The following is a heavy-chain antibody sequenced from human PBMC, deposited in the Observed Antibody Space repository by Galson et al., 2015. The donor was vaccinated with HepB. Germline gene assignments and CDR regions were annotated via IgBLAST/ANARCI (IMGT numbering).Heavy chain of an antibody. V-gene: IGHV3-30*18. D-gene: IGHD3-22*01. Sequence: SLRLSCAASGFTFSSYGMHWVRQAPGKGLEWVAVISYDGSNKYCADSVKGRFTISRDNSKNTLYLQMNSLRAEDTAVYYCAKDRRGPTYYYDSSGLFDYWGQGTLVTVSS. CDR2: ISYDGSNK. CDR1: GFTFSSYG. CDR3: AKDRRGPTYYYDSSGLFDY. J-gene: IGHJ4*02.